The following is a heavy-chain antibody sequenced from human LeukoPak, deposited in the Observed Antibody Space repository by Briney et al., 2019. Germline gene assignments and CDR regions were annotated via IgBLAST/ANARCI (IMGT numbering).Heavy chain of an antibody. V-gene: IGHV4-34*01. CDR3: ARGQPGYGMDV. D-gene: IGHD1-14*01. CDR2: INHSGST. Sequence: SQTLSLTCAVYGGSFSGYYWSWIRQPPGKGLDWIGEINHSGSTNYNPSLKSRVTISVDTSKNQFSLKLSSVTAADTAVYYCARGQPGYGMDVWGQGTTVTVSS. J-gene: IGHJ6*02. CDR1: GGSFSGYY.